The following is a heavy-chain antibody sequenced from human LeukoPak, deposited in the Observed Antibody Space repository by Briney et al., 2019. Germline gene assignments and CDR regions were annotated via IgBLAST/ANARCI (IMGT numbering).Heavy chain of an antibody. CDR2: IIPILGIA. CDR3: ARDGFGEMATTDY. J-gene: IGHJ4*02. V-gene: IGHV1-69*04. Sequence: SVKVSCKASGGTFSSYAISWVRQAPGQGLEWMGRIIPILGIANDAQKFQGRVTITADKSTNTAYMELSSLRSEDTAVYYCARDGFGEMATTDYGGQGPLVPV. D-gene: IGHD5-24*01. CDR1: GGTFSSYA.